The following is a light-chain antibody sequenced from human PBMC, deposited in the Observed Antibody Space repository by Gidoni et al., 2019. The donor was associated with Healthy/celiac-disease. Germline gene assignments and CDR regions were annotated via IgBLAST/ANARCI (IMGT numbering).Light chain of an antibody. CDR3: QQYNNWPPAT. CDR1: QSVSSN. V-gene: IGKV3-15*01. J-gene: IGKJ2*01. CDR2: GAS. Sequence: EIVMTQSQATLSVSPGERATLSCRASQSVSSNLAWYQQKPGQAPRLLIYGASTRATGIPARFSGSGSGTEFTLTNSSLQSEDFAVYYCQQYNNWPPATFGQGTKLEIK.